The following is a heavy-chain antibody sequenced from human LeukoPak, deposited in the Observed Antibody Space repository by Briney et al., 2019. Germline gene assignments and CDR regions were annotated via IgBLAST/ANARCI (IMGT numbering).Heavy chain of an antibody. CDR2: IYTSGST. Sequence: PSETLSLTCTVSGGSISSYYWSWLRQPAGKGLEWIGRIYTSGSTNYNPSLKSRVTMSVDTSKNQFSLKLSSVTAADTAVYYCAREAYYDYVWGSYRLIDYWGQGTLVTVSS. CDR1: GGSISSYY. D-gene: IGHD3-16*02. CDR3: AREAYYDYVWGSYRLIDY. V-gene: IGHV4-4*07. J-gene: IGHJ4*02.